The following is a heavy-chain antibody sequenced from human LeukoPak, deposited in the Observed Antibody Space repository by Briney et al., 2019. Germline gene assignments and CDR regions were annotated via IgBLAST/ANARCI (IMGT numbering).Heavy chain of an antibody. CDR2: INHSGVT. Sequence: SETLSLTCAVSGGSLSDYYWTWLRQPPGKGLEWMGEINHSGVTNYNPSLKSRVTISVDTSKNQFSLKLSSVTAADTAVYYCARLAGGDGMDVWGQGTTVTVSS. CDR3: ARLAGGDGMDV. CDR1: GGSLSDYY. V-gene: IGHV4-34*01. J-gene: IGHJ6*02. D-gene: IGHD3-10*01.